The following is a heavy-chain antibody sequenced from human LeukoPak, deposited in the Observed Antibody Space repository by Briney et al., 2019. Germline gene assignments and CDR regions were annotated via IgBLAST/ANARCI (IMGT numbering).Heavy chain of an antibody. V-gene: IGHV3-23*01. CDR3: VSGGDYHVRLCTY. Sequence: GGSLRLSCAASGFTLSSYPMSWVRQAPGKGLEYVSTIDTSGSIAYYADSVQGRFAISRDISRNTLILQMNSLRVEDTAIYYCVSGGDYHVRLCTYWGQGTLVTVSS. J-gene: IGHJ4*01. CDR2: IDTSGSIA. CDR1: GFTLSSYP. D-gene: IGHD4-17*01.